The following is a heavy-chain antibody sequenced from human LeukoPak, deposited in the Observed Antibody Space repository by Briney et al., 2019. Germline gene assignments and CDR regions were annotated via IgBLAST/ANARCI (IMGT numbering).Heavy chain of an antibody. V-gene: IGHV4-59*01. Sequence: PSETLSLTCTVSGGSISSYYWSWIRQPPGKGLEWIGYISYTGSTNYNPSLKSRVTISVDTSENQFSLRLNSVTGADTAVYYCASSYLSNSWYYFDYWGQGTLVTVSS. D-gene: IGHD6-13*01. J-gene: IGHJ4*02. CDR3: ASSYLSNSWYYFDY. CDR1: GGSISSYY. CDR2: ISYTGST.